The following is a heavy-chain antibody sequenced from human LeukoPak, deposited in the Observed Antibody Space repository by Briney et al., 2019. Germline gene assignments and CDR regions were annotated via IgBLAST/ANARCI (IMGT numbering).Heavy chain of an antibody. V-gene: IGHV3-15*05. D-gene: IGHD3-10*01. CDR3: TTDLGATMIRGVIVS. CDR1: GFTFTNAW. CDR2: IKSKGDGKTK. J-gene: IGHJ4*02. Sequence: GGSLRLSCAASGFTFTNAWMTWVRQAPGKGLEWVGRIKSKGDGKTKDYASLVKGRFSMSRDDSRATMYLQMYSLEAEDTAVYYCTTDLGATMIRGVIVSWGQGAPVTVSS.